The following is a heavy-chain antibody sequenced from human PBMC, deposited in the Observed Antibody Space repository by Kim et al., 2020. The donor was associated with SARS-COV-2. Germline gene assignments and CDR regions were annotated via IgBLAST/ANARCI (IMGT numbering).Heavy chain of an antibody. CDR1: GYTFTSYY. CDR3: ARERGDYGANDYYFDY. V-gene: IGHV1-46*01. D-gene: IGHD4-17*01. J-gene: IGHJ4*02. Sequence: ASVKVSCKASGYTFTSYYMHWVRQAPGQGLEWMGIINPSGGSTSYAQKFQGRVTMTRDTSTSTVYMELSSLRSEDTAVYYCARERGDYGANDYYFDYWGQGTLVNVSP. CDR2: INPSGGST.